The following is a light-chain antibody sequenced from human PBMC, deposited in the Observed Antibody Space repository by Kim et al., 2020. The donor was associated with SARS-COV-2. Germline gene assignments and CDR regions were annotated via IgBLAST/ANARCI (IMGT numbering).Light chain of an antibody. Sequence: DIVMTQSPLSLPVTPGEPASISCRSSQSLLYSDGYTYLDWYLQKPGQSPQLLIYLGSNRASGVPDRFSGSGSGTDFTLTISRVAAEDVGVYYCMQVLQTPRTFGQGTKLEI. CDR2: LGS. CDR1: QSLLYSDGYTY. CDR3: MQVLQTPRT. V-gene: IGKV2-28*01. J-gene: IGKJ2*01.